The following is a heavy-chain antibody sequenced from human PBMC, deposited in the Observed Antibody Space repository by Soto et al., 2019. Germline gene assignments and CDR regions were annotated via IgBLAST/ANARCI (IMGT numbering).Heavy chain of an antibody. V-gene: IGHV1-69*08. CDR2: IIPILGIA. Sequence: QVQLVQSGAEVKKPGSSVKVSCKASGGTFSSYTISWVRQAPGQGLEWMGRIIPILGIANYAQKFQGRVTITADKSTSTAYMELSSLRCEDTAVYYCAREGTYYCYMDVWGKGTTVTVSS. CDR3: AREGTYYCYMDV. D-gene: IGHD3-10*01. CDR1: GGTFSSYT. J-gene: IGHJ6*03.